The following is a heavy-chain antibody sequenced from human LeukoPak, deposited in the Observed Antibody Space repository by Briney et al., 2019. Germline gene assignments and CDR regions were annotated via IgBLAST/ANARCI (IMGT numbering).Heavy chain of an antibody. Sequence: GGSLRLSCAASGFTFSSYGIHWVRQAPGKGLEWVAFIRYDGSNTYYLDSVQGRFTISRDNSKNMLYLEMNSLRVEDTAMYYCAKSLVIKRYLDFMGVWGKGTTVTVSS. CDR2: IRYDGSNT. CDR3: AKSLVIKRYLDFMGV. V-gene: IGHV3-30*02. D-gene: IGHD3-9*01. J-gene: IGHJ6*03. CDR1: GFTFSSYG.